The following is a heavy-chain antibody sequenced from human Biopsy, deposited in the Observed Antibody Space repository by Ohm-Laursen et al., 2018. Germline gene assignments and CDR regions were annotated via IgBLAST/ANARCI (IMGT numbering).Heavy chain of an antibody. CDR1: VGSFSGYY. Sequence: GTLSLTCAVYVGSFSGYYWSWIRQPPGKGLEWIGEIKHSGSTNYNPSLKSRVTISVDTSKNQFSLKLSSVTAADTAVYYCARGMRYCTNAVCYKSGSGSYYRYYYGMDVRGQGTTVTVSS. J-gene: IGHJ6*02. D-gene: IGHD2-8*01. CDR2: IKHSGST. V-gene: IGHV4-34*01. CDR3: ARGMRYCTNAVCYKSGSGSYYRYYYGMDV.